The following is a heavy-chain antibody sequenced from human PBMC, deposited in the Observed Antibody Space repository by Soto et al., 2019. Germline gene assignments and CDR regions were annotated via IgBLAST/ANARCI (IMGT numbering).Heavy chain of an antibody. CDR2: LTGSGGTT. J-gene: IGHJ4*02. V-gene: IGHV3-23*01. CDR3: AKQRADFGSGSDTYYFDY. Sequence: GALRLSGKACGVTVSTYAMSCVRQDTGKGMEWVSGLTGSGGTTFYADSVKGRFTISRDNSNNTLYLEMNSLRAEDTAVYYCAKQRADFGSGSDTYYFDYWVQGTLVTV. D-gene: IGHD3-10*01. CDR1: GVTVSTYA.